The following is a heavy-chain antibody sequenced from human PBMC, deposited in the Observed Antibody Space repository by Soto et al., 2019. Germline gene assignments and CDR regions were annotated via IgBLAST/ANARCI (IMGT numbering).Heavy chain of an antibody. CDR1: GFTFSDYY. Sequence: GGSLRLSCAASGFTFSDYYMSWIRQAPGKGLEWVSYISSSGRTIYYADSVKVRFTISRDNAKNSLYLQMNSLRAEDTAVYYCARKQYSSSWYDAFDIWGQGTMVTVSS. V-gene: IGHV3-11*01. D-gene: IGHD6-13*01. J-gene: IGHJ3*02. CDR2: ISSSGRTI. CDR3: ARKQYSSSWYDAFDI.